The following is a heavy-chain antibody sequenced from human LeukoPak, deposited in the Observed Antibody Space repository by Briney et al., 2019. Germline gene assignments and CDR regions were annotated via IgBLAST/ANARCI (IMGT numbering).Heavy chain of an antibody. J-gene: IGHJ3*02. V-gene: IGHV3-23*01. Sequence: PGGSLRLSCAASGFTFSSYAMSWGRRAPGKGLEWVSAISGSGGSTYYADSVKGRFTISRDNSKNTLYLQMNSLRAEDTAVYYCAKDHRVVVVADHDAFDIWGQGTMVTVPS. CDR2: ISGSGGST. CDR3: AKDHRVVVVADHDAFDI. D-gene: IGHD2-15*01. CDR1: GFTFSSYA.